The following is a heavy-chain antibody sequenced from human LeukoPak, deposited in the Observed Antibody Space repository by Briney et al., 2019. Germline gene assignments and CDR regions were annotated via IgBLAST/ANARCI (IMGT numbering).Heavy chain of an antibody. Sequence: SETLSLTCTVSGGSISSSSYYWGWIRQPPGKGLEWIGSIYYSGSTHYNPSLKSRVTISVDTSKNQFSLKLSSVTAADTAVYYCATQETTTDYWGQGTLVTVSS. V-gene: IGHV4-39*01. CDR3: ATQETTTDY. D-gene: IGHD4-17*01. CDR1: GGSISSSSYY. J-gene: IGHJ4*02. CDR2: IYYSGST.